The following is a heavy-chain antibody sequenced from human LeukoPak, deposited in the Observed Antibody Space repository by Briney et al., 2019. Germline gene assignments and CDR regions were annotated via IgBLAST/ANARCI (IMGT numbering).Heavy chain of an antibody. CDR3: ARAVPAANWFDP. Sequence: SETLSLTCTVSGGSISSYYWSWIRQPPGKGLEWIGYIYYSGSTNYNPSLKSRVTMSVDTSKNQFSLRLTSVTAADTAVYYCARAVPAANWFDPWGQGTLVTVSS. D-gene: IGHD2-2*01. J-gene: IGHJ5*02. V-gene: IGHV4-59*01. CDR2: IYYSGST. CDR1: GGSISSYY.